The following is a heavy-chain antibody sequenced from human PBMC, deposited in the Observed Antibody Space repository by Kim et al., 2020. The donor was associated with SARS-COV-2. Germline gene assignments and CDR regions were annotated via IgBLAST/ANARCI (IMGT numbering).Heavy chain of an antibody. D-gene: IGHD2-15*01. Sequence: SETLSLTCAVYGGSFSGYYWSWIRQPPGKGLEWIGEINHSGSTNYNPSLKSRVTISVDTSKNQFSLKLSSVTAADTAVYYCARGSVVVVAAMWYWGQGTLVTVSS. CDR1: GGSFSGYY. CDR2: INHSGST. CDR3: ARGSVVVVAAMWY. J-gene: IGHJ4*02. V-gene: IGHV4-34*01.